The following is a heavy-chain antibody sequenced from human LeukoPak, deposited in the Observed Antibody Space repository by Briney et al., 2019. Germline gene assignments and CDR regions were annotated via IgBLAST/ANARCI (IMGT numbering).Heavy chain of an antibody. D-gene: IGHD6-13*01. CDR2: ISSSGSTI. J-gene: IGHJ4*02. V-gene: IGHV3-48*03. CDR3: ARASSSSWSFDY. CDR1: GFTFSSYE. Sequence: GGSLRLSCAASGFTFSSYEMNWVRQAPGKGLEWVSYISSSGSTIYYADSVKGRFTISRDNAKNSLYLQMNSLRAGDTAVYYCARASSSSWSFDYWGQGTLVTVSS.